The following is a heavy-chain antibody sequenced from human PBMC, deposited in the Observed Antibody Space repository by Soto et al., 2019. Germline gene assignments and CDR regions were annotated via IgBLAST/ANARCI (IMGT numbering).Heavy chain of an antibody. J-gene: IGHJ4*02. D-gene: IGHD2-15*01. CDR3: ARDIVVVVAATAGTFDY. Sequence: GASVKVSCKASGYTFTSYGISWVRQAPGQGLEWMGWISAYNGNTNYAQKLQGRVTMTTDTSTSTAYMELRSLRSDDTAVYYCARDIVVVVAATAGTFDYWGQGTLVTVSS. CDR2: ISAYNGNT. V-gene: IGHV1-18*04. CDR1: GYTFTSYG.